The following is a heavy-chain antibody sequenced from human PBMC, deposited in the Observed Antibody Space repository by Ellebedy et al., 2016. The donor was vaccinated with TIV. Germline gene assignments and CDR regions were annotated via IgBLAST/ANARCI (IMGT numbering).Heavy chain of an antibody. CDR3: AKEEIAY. J-gene: IGHJ4*02. D-gene: IGHD5-24*01. Sequence: GESLKISXEASGFNFSSYAMSWVRQAPGRGLEWVSAISGSGYTTHYADSVKGRFTISRDNSKNTLYLQMNSLRAEDTAVYYCAKEEIAYWGQGTLVTVSS. CDR1: GFNFSSYA. V-gene: IGHV3-23*01. CDR2: ISGSGYTT.